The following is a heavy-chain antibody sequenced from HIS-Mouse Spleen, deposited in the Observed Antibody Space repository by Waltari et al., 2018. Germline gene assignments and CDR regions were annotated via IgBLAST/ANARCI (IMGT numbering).Heavy chain of an antibody. CDR1: GGPISSSSYY. J-gene: IGHJ2*01. V-gene: IGHV4-39*07. D-gene: IGHD6-13*01. CDR3: AREIPYSSSWYDWYFDL. CDR2: IYYSGST. Sequence: QLQLQESGPGLVKPSETLSLTCTVPGGPISSSSYYWRWIRQPPGKGLEWIGSIYYSGSTYYNPSLKSRVTISVDTSKNQFSLKLSSVTAADTAVYYCAREIPYSSSWYDWYFDLWGRGTLVTVSS.